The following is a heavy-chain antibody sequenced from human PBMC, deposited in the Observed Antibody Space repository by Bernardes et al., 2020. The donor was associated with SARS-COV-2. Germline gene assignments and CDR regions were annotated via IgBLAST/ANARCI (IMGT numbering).Heavy chain of an antibody. J-gene: IGHJ4*02. CDR2: INSDEGSR. CDR3: VRGPSDGHGRFEY. Sequence: GGSLRLSCAASGFTFRSHWMHWVRQAPGKGLVWVSRINSDEGSRNYADSVKGRFTISRDNAKNTLFLQMNSLRVEDTAVYFCVRGPSDGHGRFEYWGQGTLGTVSS. V-gene: IGHV3-74*01. CDR1: GFTFRSHW.